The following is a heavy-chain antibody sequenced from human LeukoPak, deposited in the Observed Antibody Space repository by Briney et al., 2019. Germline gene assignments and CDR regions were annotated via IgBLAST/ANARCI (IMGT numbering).Heavy chain of an antibody. CDR2: IKQDGSEK. Sequence: GGSLRLSCAASGFTFSSHWMSWVRQAPGKGLEWVANIKQDGSEKYYVDSVKGRFTISRDNAQNSLYLQMNSLGAEDTAMYYCARDSSGWYWGGDNWFDPWGQGTLVTVSS. V-gene: IGHV3-7*01. CDR3: ARDSSGWYWGGDNWFDP. CDR1: GFTFSSHW. J-gene: IGHJ5*02. D-gene: IGHD6-19*01.